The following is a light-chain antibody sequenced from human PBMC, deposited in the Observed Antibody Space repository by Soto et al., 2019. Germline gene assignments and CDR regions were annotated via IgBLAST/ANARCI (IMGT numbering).Light chain of an antibody. CDR3: QQYSNWPPAIT. J-gene: IGKJ5*01. V-gene: IGKV3-15*01. CDR2: GSS. CDR1: ETISTN. Sequence: EIVLTQSPATLSVSPGERATLSCRATETISTNLAWFQRKPGQPPRLLIYGSSTRATGVPHRFSGSGSGTEFTLIISSLQSEDVALYYCQQYSNWPPAITFGQGTRLEIK.